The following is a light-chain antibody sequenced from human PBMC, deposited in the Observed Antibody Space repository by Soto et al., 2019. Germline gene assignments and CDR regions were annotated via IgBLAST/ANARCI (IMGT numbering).Light chain of an antibody. CDR2: DVI. CDR3: SSSTSSTLV. V-gene: IGLV2-14*01. J-gene: IGLJ2*01. Sequence: QSALTQPASVSGSPGQSITISCTGTSSDIGGYNYVSWYQQHPGKAPKLMIYDVINRPSGVSNRFSGSKSGNTASLTISGLHAEDEADYYCSSSTSSTLVFGGGTKLTVL. CDR1: SSDIGGYNY.